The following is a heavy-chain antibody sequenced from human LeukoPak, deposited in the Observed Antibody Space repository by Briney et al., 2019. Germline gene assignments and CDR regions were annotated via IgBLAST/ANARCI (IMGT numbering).Heavy chain of an antibody. CDR3: TGTGWPD. D-gene: IGHD6-19*01. J-gene: IGHJ4*02. CDR1: GSTFTYW. Sequence: GGSLRLSCVVSGSTFTYWMQWVRQAPGKGLEWVATLKQDGSVKYYMDSVKGRFNISGDIARKSMFLQMNSLRVEDTAIYYCTGTGWPDWGQGTLVAVSS. V-gene: IGHV3-7*01. CDR2: LKQDGSVK.